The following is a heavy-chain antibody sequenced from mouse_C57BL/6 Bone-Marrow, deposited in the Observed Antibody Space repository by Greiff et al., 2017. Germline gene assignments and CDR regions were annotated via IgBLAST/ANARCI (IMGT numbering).Heavy chain of an antibody. Sequence: QVQLQQSGAELARPGASVKLSCKASGYTFTSYGISWVKQRTGQGLEWIGEIYPRSGNTYYNEKFKGKATLTADKSSSPAYMELRSLTSEDSAVYFCATYGYHWYFDVWGTGTTVTVSS. V-gene: IGHV1-81*01. CDR1: GYTFTSYG. CDR2: IYPRSGNT. D-gene: IGHD2-2*01. J-gene: IGHJ1*03. CDR3: ATYGYHWYFDV.